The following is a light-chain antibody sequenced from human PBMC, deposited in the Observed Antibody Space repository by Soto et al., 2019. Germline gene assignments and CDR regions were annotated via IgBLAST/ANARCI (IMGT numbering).Light chain of an antibody. CDR2: GAS. CDR1: QSVSSSY. J-gene: IGKJ1*01. CDR3: QQYGSSPRT. V-gene: IGKV3-20*01. Sequence: EIVLTQSPGTLSLSPGERATLSCRASQSVSSSYLAWYQQKPGQAPRLLIYGASSRATGIPDRFSGSGSGPDFTLTISRLEPEDCAVYYCQQYGSSPRTFGQGTHVEIK.